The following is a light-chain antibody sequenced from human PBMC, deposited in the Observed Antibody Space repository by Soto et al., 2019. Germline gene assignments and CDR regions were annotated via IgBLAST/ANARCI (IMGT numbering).Light chain of an antibody. CDR3: QQSNNWPYT. V-gene: IGKV3-15*01. CDR2: GAS. J-gene: IGKJ2*01. Sequence: EILMTQSPATLSVSPGERAPLSCRASQSVSHNLAWYQQKPGQAPRLLFYGASIRAIGIPARFSGSGSGTEFTLTISSLQSEDFAIYYCQQSNNWPYTFGEGTKLEIK. CDR1: QSVSHN.